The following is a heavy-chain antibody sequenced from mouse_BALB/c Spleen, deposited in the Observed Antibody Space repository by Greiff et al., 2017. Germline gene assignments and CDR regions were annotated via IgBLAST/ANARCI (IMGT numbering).Heavy chain of an antibody. J-gene: IGHJ1*01. CDR1: GFSLTGYG. Sequence: VQLVESGPGLVAPSQSLSITCTVSGFSLTGYGVNWVRQPPGKGLEWLGMIWGDGSTDYNSALKSRLSISKDNSKSQVFLKMNSLQTDDTARYYCAREGKNGNYPYWYFDVWGAGTTVTVSS. CDR2: IWGDGST. CDR3: AREGKNGNYPYWYFDV. D-gene: IGHD2-1*01. V-gene: IGHV2-6-7*01.